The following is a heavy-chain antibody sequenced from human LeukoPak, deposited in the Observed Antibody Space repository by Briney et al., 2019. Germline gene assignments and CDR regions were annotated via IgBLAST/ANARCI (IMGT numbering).Heavy chain of an antibody. J-gene: IGHJ4*02. CDR1: GFTFSSYA. V-gene: IGHV3-23*01. CDR3: AKQQNKNWALDY. D-gene: IGHD7-27*01. Sequence: GGSLRLSCAASGFTFSSYAMSWVRQAPGKGLEWVSAISGSGGSTYYADSVKGRFTISRDNSKNTLSLQMNSLRAEDTAVYYCAKQQNKNWALDYWGQGTLVTVSS. CDR2: ISGSGGST.